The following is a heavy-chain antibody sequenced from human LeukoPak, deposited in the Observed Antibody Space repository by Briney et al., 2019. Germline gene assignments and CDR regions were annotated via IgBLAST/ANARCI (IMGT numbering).Heavy chain of an antibody. V-gene: IGHV1-46*01. CDR3: ARDLRWFGEGGAFDI. J-gene: IGHJ3*02. D-gene: IGHD3-10*01. Sequence: ASVKVSCKASGYTFTSYYMHWVRQAPGPGLEWMGIINPSGGSTSYAQKFQGRVTMPRDRSTSTVYMELSSLRSEATPVYYCARDLRWFGEGGAFDIGGEGTMVTVSS. CDR1: GYTFTSYY. CDR2: INPSGGST.